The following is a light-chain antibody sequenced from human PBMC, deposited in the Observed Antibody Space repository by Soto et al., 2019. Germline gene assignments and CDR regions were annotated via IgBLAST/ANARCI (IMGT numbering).Light chain of an antibody. CDR1: SSNIGAGYD. CDR3: QSYDSSLSGVV. CDR2: GNS. Sequence: QSVLTQQPSVSGAPGQRVTISCTGSSSNIGAGYDVHWYQQLPGTAPKLLIYGNSNRPSGVPDRFSGSKSGTSASLAITGLQAEDEADYYCQSYDSSLSGVVFGAGTKVTVL. J-gene: IGLJ2*01. V-gene: IGLV1-40*01.